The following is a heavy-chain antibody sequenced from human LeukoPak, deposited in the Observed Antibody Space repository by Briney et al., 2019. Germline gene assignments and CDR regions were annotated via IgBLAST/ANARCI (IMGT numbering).Heavy chain of an antibody. CDR3: AKELDTMFFDY. D-gene: IGHD3-10*02. V-gene: IGHV3-43*01. CDR2: AGWAGGTT. J-gene: IGHJ4*02. CDR1: GFNFDRYT. Sequence: GGSLRLSCATSGFNFDRYTIHWARQAPGKGLEWVSLAGWAGGTTFYSDSVRGRFTISRDSGRKSVYLQMNSLTTDDTAFYFCAKELDTMFFDYWGQGALVTVS.